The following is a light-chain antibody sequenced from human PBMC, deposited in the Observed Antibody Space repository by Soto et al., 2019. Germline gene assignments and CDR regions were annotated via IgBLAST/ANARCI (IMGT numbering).Light chain of an antibody. Sequence: EIVMTQSPATLSVSPGERATLSCRASQSVSGNLAWYQQKPGQAPRLLIYGASTRATGIPARFSGSGSGTEFTLTISSLQSEDYAVYYCQQYNNWPLTFGGGTKVEIK. J-gene: IGKJ4*01. V-gene: IGKV3D-15*01. CDR3: QQYNNWPLT. CDR2: GAS. CDR1: QSVSGN.